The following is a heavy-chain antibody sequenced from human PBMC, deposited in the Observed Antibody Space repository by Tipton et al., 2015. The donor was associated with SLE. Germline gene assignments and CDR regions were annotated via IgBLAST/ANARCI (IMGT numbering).Heavy chain of an antibody. Sequence: QSGPEVKKPGASVKVSCKASGYTFTDYYMHWVRQAPGQGLEWMGWINPNSGGTNYAQKFQGRVTMTRDTSISAAYLELSRLRSDDTAVYYCAREISTMIRGLIPLMDVWGQGTTVTVSS. CDR2: INPNSGGT. J-gene: IGHJ6*02. V-gene: IGHV1-2*02. CDR1: GYTFTDYY. D-gene: IGHD3-10*01. CDR3: AREISTMIRGLIPLMDV.